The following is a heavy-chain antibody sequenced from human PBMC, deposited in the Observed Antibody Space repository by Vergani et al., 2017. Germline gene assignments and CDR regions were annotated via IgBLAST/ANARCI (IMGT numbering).Heavy chain of an antibody. D-gene: IGHD3-22*01. CDR2: ISSSGSTI. J-gene: IGHJ4*02. CDR1: GFTFSDYY. V-gene: IGHV3-11*01. CDR3: ARELGTDYYDSSGLFDY. Sequence: QVQLVESGGGLVKPGGSLRLSCAASGFTFSDYYMSWIRQAPGKGLEGVSYISSSGSTIYYADSVKGRLTISRDNAKNTLYLQMTSLRAEDTAVYYCARELGTDYYDSSGLFDYWGQGTLVTVSS.